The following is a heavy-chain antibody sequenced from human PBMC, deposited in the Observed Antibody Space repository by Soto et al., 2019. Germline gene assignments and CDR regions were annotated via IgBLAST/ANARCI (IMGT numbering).Heavy chain of an antibody. CDR3: AKAPVAGTMFDY. J-gene: IGHJ4*02. CDR1: GFTFDDYA. D-gene: IGHD6-19*01. V-gene: IGHV3-9*01. CDR2: ISWNSGSI. Sequence: GGSLRLSCAASGFTFDDYAMHWVRQAPGKGLEWVSGISWNSGSIGYADSVKGRFTISRDNAKNSLYLQMNSLRAEDTALYYCAKAPVAGTMFDYWGQGTLVTVSS.